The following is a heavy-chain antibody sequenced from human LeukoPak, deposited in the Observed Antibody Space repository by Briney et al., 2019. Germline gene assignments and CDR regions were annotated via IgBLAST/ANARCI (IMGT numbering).Heavy chain of an antibody. CDR3: ARGRPHGNDY. CDR2: IASDGSST. J-gene: IGHJ4*02. V-gene: IGHV3-74*01. D-gene: IGHD4-23*01. Sequence: GGSLRLSCAASGFTFSSYWMNWVCHAPGKGLVWVSRIASDGSSTTYADSVKGRFSISRDNAKNTLYLQMNSLRVEDTAVYYCARGRPHGNDYWGQGTLVTVSS. CDR1: GFTFSSYW.